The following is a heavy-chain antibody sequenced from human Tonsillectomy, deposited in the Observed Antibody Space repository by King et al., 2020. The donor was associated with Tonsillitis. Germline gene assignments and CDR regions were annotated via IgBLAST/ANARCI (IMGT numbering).Heavy chain of an antibody. CDR1: GYTFTGYW. J-gene: IGHJ4*02. CDR3: ARGDMVATGDGDYGGVFDY. CDR2: IYPGDSDT. Sequence: QLVQSGAEVKKPGESLKISCKGSGYTFTGYWIGWVRQMPGKGLEWMGIIYPGDSDTRYSPSFQGQVTISADKSITTAYLQWSSLKASDTAMYYCARGDMVATGDGDYGGVFDYGGQGTLVPAPS. V-gene: IGHV5-51*01. D-gene: IGHD5-12*01.